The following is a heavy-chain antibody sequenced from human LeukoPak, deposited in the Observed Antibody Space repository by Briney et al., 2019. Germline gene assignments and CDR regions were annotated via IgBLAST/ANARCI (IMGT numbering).Heavy chain of an antibody. CDR1: GGSFSAYY. D-gene: IGHD5-12*01. CDR3: ARGYSGYDFLAAFDY. V-gene: IGHV4-34*01. CDR2: INHGGST. Sequence: PSETLSLTCAVYGGSFSAYYWTWIRQPPGKGLEWIGEINHGGSTNYNPSLKSRVTISVDTPKNQFSLKLSSVTAADTAVYYCARGYSGYDFLAAFDYWGQGTLVTVSS. J-gene: IGHJ4*02.